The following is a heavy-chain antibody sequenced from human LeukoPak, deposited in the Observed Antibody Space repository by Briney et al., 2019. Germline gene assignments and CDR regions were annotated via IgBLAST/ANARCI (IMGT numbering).Heavy chain of an antibody. CDR1: GGSISNSNYY. D-gene: IGHD5-24*01. V-gene: IGHV4-39*07. J-gene: IGHJ4*02. CDR2: INHSGST. CDR3: ARGGDGYNNGDY. Sequence: SETLSLTCTVSGGSISNSNYYWDWIRQPPGKGLEWIGEINHSGSTNYNPSLKSRVTISVDTSKNQFSLKLSSVTAADTAVYYCARGGDGYNNGDYWGQGTLVTVSS.